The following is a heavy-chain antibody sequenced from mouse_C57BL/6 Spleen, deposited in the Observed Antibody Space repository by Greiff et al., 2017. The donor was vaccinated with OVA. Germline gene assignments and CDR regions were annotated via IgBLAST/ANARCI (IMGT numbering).Heavy chain of an antibody. D-gene: IGHD1-1*01. V-gene: IGHV5-6*01. CDR1: GFTFSSYG. Sequence: EVQRVESGGDLVKPGGSLKLSCAASGFTFSSYGMSWVRQTPDKRLEWVATISSGGSYTYYPDSVKGRFTISRDNAKNTLYLQMSSLKSEDTAMYYCARQGDYGSSLYYFDYWGQGTTLTVSS. CDR3: ARQGDYGSSLYYFDY. J-gene: IGHJ2*01. CDR2: ISSGGSYT.